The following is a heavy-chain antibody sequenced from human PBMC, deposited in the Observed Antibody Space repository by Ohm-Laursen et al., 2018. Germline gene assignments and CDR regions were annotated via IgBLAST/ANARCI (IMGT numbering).Heavy chain of an antibody. CDR2: IYYSGST. CDR1: GGSISSYY. J-gene: IGHJ6*02. Sequence: GTLSLTCTVSGGSISSYYWSWIRQPPGKGLEWIGYIYYSGSTNYNPSLKSRVTISVDTSKNQFSLKLSSVTAADTAAYYCAREYYYYGMDVWGQGTTVTVSS. CDR3: AREYYYYGMDV. V-gene: IGHV4-59*01.